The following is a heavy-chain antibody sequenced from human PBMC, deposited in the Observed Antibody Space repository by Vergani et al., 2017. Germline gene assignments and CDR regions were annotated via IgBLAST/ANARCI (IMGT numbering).Heavy chain of an antibody. D-gene: IGHD6-6*01. CDR1: GFTFSSYE. J-gene: IGHJ4*02. CDR2: ISSSGSTI. CDR3: ARLLGSSSGGDY. V-gene: IGHV3-48*03. Sequence: EVQLVESGGGLVQPGGSLRLSCAASGFTFSSYEMNWVRQAPGKGLEWVSYISSSGSTIYYADSVKGRFTISRDNAKNSLYLQMNSLRAEDTAVYYCARLLGSSSGGDYWGQGTLVTVSS.